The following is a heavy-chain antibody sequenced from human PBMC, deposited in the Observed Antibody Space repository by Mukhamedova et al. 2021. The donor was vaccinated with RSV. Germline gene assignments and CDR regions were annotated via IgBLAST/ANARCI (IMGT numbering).Heavy chain of an antibody. D-gene: IGHD3-16*01. CDR3: ARTYHDKKLDL. J-gene: IGHJ4*02. Sequence: IGTGYSTEYAASVKGRFTISRDGSKDSLYLQMNRLKAEDTGVYYCARTYHDKKLDLWGQGTLVTVSS. V-gene: IGHV3-72*01. CDR2: IGTGYST.